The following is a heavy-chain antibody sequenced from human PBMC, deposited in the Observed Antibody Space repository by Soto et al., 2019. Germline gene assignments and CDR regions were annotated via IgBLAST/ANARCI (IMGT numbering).Heavy chain of an antibody. CDR1: GFTFDDYT. CDR2: ISWDGAGT. D-gene: IGHD6-19*01. Sequence: GGSLRLSCAASGFTFDDYTMLWVRQAPGKGLEWVSLISWDGAGTYYADSVKGRFTISRDNSKNSLYLQMNSLRTEDTALYYCAKDINSRGWYSLDYWGQGT. CDR3: AKDINSRGWYSLDY. J-gene: IGHJ4*02. V-gene: IGHV3-43*01.